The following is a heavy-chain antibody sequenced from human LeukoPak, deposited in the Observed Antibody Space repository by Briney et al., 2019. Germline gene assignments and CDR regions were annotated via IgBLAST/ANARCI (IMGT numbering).Heavy chain of an antibody. J-gene: IGHJ4*02. D-gene: IGHD3-22*01. V-gene: IGHV4-39*07. CDR3: ASDSFYDSGGYFYY. CDR1: GGSISSSSYY. Sequence: SETLSLTCTVSGGSISSSSYYWGWIRQPPGKGLEWIGIIYYSGSTYYNPSLKSRVTISVDTSKNQFSLKLASVTAADTAVYYCASDSFYDSGGYFYYWGQGTPVTVSS. CDR2: IYYSGST.